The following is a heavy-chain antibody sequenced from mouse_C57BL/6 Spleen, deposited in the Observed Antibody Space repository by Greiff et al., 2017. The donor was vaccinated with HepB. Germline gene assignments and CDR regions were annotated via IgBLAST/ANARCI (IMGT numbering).Heavy chain of an antibody. Sequence: DVQLVESGGGLVQPGGSLKLSCAASGFTFSDYGMHWVRQAPEKGLEWVAYISSGSSTIYYADTVKGRFTISRDNAKNTLFLQMTSLRSEDTAMYYCARPNWDGWYFDVWGTGTTVTVSS. CDR1: GFTFSDYG. V-gene: IGHV5-17*01. J-gene: IGHJ1*03. D-gene: IGHD4-1*01. CDR3: ARPNWDGWYFDV. CDR2: ISSGSSTI.